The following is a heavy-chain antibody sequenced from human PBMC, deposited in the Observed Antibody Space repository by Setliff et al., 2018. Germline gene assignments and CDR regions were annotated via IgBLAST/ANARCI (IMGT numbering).Heavy chain of an antibody. CDR3: ARDKLRFLENWFDP. Sequence: GGSLRLSCADSGFTFSSYSMNWVRQAPGKGLEWVSSISSSSSYIYYADSVKGRFTISRDNAKNSLYLQMNSLRAEDTAVYYCARDKLRFLENWFDPWGQGTLVTV. CDR1: GFTFSSYS. V-gene: IGHV3-21*01. CDR2: ISSSSSYI. D-gene: IGHD3-3*01. J-gene: IGHJ5*02.